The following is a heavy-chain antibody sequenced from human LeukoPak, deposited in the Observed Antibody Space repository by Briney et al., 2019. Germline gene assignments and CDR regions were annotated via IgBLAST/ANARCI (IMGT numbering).Heavy chain of an antibody. D-gene: IGHD2-15*01. V-gene: IGHV3-15*01. CDR1: GFTFSDYW. Sequence: GGSLRLSCAASGFTFSDYWMTWVRQAPGKGLEWVGRIKSKTDGGTTDYAAPVKGRFTISRDDSKNTLYLQMNSLKTEDTAVYYCTTDVVVAARRGDYWGQGTLVTVSS. J-gene: IGHJ4*02. CDR2: IKSKTDGGTT. CDR3: TTDVVVAARRGDY.